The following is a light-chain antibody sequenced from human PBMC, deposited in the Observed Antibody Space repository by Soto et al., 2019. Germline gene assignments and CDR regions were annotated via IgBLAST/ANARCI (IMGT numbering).Light chain of an antibody. CDR3: HQYSSLPTT. CDR2: GTS. V-gene: IGKV3-20*01. Sequence: EVVLTQSPGSLSLSSVGGTTLSTSGARRVISSYLAWYQQKPGQAPRFLIYGTSSRASGIPERFSGSGSGTEFSLTISRLEPEDFAGYYCHQYSSLPTTLGQGTKVDIK. CDR1: RRVISSY. J-gene: IGKJ1*01.